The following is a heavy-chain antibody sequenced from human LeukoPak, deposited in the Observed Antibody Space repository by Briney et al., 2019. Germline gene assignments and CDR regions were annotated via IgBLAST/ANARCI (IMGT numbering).Heavy chain of an antibody. V-gene: IGHV3-33*01. CDR3: ARDRRGSENYHYFDY. Sequence: PGRSLRLSCAASGFTFRSHGMHWVRQAPGKGLEWVAVIWYDGSNKYYADSVKGRFTISRDNSKNTLYLEMYSLRAEDTAVYYCARDRRGSENYHYFDYWGQGTLVTVSS. CDR1: GFTFRSHG. D-gene: IGHD3-10*01. J-gene: IGHJ4*02. CDR2: IWYDGSNK.